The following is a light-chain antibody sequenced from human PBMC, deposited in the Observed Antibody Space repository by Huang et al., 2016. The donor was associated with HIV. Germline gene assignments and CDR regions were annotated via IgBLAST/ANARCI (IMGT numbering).Light chain of an antibody. CDR1: QSVLYSYNNKNY. J-gene: IGKJ4*01. CDR3: QQYYSTLT. Sequence: DIVMTQSPDSLAVSLGEWATINCKSSQSVLYSYNNKNYLAWYQQKPGQPPKLLIYWASTRASGVPDRFSGSGSGTDFTLTISSLQAEDVAVYYCQQYYSTLTFGGGTKVEIK. V-gene: IGKV4-1*01. CDR2: WAS.